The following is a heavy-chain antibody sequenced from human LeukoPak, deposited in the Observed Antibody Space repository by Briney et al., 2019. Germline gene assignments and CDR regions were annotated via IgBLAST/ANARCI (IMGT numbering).Heavy chain of an antibody. CDR3: AILSNSNESVQLGREAAAGTSSFYYYFMDV. V-gene: IGHV5-51*01. CDR2: IYPGDSDT. CDR1: AYSSTSNR. Sequence: GESLKISTKGSAYSSTSNRIYYGRQMPGKGLEWMGIIYPGDSDTRYSPSFQGQVTISADKSISTAYLQWSSLKASDTVMYYCAILSNSNESVQLGREAAAGTSSFYYYFMDVWGQGTTVTVSS. J-gene: IGHJ6*02. D-gene: IGHD6-13*01.